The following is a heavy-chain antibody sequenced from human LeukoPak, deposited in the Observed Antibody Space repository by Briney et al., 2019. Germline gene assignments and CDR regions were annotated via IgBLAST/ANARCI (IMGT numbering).Heavy chain of an antibody. J-gene: IGHJ4*02. CDR1: GFTFSSYW. CDR3: ASSLAYCGGDCHAAFDY. Sequence: PGGSLRLSCAASGFTFSSYWMHWVRQAPGKGLVWVSRINGDGSNTVYADSVKGRFTISRDNAKNTLSLQMNSLRAEDTAVYYCASSLAYCGGDCHAAFDYWGQGTLVTVSS. D-gene: IGHD2-21*02. CDR2: INGDGSNT. V-gene: IGHV3-74*01.